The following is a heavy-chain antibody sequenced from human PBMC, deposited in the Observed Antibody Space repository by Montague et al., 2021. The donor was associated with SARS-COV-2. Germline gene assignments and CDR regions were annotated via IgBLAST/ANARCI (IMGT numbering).Heavy chain of an antibody. CDR1: GDSVSRSY. CDR2: IYYYGSV. Sequence: SETLSLTCTVAGDSVSRSYWNWIRQSPGKGLEWIGNIYYYGSVNYNPSLKSRLSISLDTSKNQLSLTLTSVTAADTATYYCARQITMVREPFDSWGQGPWSSSPQ. V-gene: IGHV4-59*08. D-gene: IGHD3-10*01. CDR3: ARQITMVREPFDS. J-gene: IGHJ4*02.